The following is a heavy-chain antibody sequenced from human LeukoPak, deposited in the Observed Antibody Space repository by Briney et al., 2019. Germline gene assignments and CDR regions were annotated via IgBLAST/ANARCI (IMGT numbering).Heavy chain of an antibody. D-gene: IGHD1-26*01. V-gene: IGHV3-48*02. CDR1: GFTFSSFG. J-gene: IGHJ3*02. Sequence: PGGSLRLSCAASGFTFSSFGMHWVRQAPGRGLEWVSYISRGSSTIYYADSVKGRFTISRDSAKNSLYLQMNSLRDEDTAVYYCAVPVVGATGAFDIWGQGTTVTVSS. CDR3: AVPVVGATGAFDI. CDR2: ISRGSSTI.